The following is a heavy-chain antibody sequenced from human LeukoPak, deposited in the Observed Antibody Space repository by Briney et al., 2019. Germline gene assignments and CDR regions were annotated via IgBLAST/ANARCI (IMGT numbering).Heavy chain of an antibody. CDR3: ATQGMAYYDSSGLVDY. V-gene: IGHV4-4*07. J-gene: IGHJ4*02. Sequence: PSETLSLTCTVSGGSISSYYWSWIRQPAGKGLEWIGRIYTSGSTNYNPSPKSRVTMSVDTSKNQFSLKLSSVTAADTAVYYCATQGMAYYDSSGLVDYWGQGTLVTVSS. CDR1: GGSISSYY. D-gene: IGHD3-22*01. CDR2: IYTSGST.